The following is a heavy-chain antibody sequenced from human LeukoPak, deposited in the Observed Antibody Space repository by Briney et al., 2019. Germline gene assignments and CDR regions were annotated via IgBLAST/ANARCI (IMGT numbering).Heavy chain of an antibody. CDR2: ISSSSSYI. V-gene: IGHV3-21*01. D-gene: IGHD3-16*01. Sequence: GGSLRLSCAASGFTFSSYSMNWVRQAPGKGLEWVSSISSSSSYIYYADSVKGRFTISRDNAKNSLYLQMNSLRAEDTAVYYCARDDGGGWFDPWGQGTLVTVSS. CDR3: ARDDGGGWFDP. J-gene: IGHJ5*02. CDR1: GFTFSSYS.